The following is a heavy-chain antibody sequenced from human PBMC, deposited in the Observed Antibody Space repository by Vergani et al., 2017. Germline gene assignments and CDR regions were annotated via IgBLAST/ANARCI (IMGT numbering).Heavy chain of an antibody. Sequence: EVQLLESGGDLVQPGGSLRLSCAASGFTFNHYAMNWVRQAPGKGLEWFSGISGSGGSTYYAGPVKGRFTISRDSSKTTLYLQMNSLSAGDTAVYYCAKANPRNSGFDYLYYYHAMDLWGQGTTVTVS. CDR2: ISGSGGST. V-gene: IGHV3-23*01. CDR1: GFTFNHYA. D-gene: IGHD5-12*01. CDR3: AKANPRNSGFDYLYYYHAMDL. J-gene: IGHJ6*02.